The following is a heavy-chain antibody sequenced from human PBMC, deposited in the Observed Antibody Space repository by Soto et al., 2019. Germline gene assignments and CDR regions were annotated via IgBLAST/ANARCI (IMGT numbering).Heavy chain of an antibody. CDR2: IRSKANSYAT. J-gene: IGHJ6*02. CDR1: GFTFSGSA. CDR3: TSQAAIIAAAGTRYYYYGMDV. Sequence: GGSRRLSCAASGFTFSGSAMHWVGQASGKGLGWVGRIRSKANSYATAYAASVKGRFTISRDDSKSTAYLQMNSLKTEDTAVYYCTSQAAIIAAAGTRYYYYGMDVWGQGTTVTVS. V-gene: IGHV3-73*01. D-gene: IGHD6-13*01.